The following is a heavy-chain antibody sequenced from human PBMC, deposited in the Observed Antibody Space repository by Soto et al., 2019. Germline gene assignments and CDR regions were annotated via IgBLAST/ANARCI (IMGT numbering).Heavy chain of an antibody. CDR3: ARGLSAYSSSSDGMDV. CDR1: GGSFSGYY. Sequence: QVQLQQWGAGLLKPSETLSLTCAVYGGSFSGYYWSWIRQPPGKGLEWIGEINHSGSTNYNPSLNIRVTISVDTSKNQFSLKLSSVTAADTAVYYCARGLSAYSSSSDGMDVWGQGTTVTVSS. V-gene: IGHV4-34*01. CDR2: INHSGST. D-gene: IGHD6-6*01. J-gene: IGHJ6*02.